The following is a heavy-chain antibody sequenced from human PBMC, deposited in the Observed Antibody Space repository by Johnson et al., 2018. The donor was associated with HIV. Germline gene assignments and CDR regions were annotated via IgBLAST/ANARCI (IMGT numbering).Heavy chain of an antibody. CDR1: GFIFDDYG. Sequence: VQLVESGGGVVRPGGSQRLSCAASGFIFDDYGMSWVRQAPGKGLEWVSSINWNGGSTGYVDSVKGRFTISRDNAKNSLYLQMNSLRAEDTALYDCAREGGSYKDDAFDIWGQGTVVTVSS. CDR2: INWNGGST. D-gene: IGHD1-26*01. V-gene: IGHV3-20*01. CDR3: AREGGSYKDDAFDI. J-gene: IGHJ3*02.